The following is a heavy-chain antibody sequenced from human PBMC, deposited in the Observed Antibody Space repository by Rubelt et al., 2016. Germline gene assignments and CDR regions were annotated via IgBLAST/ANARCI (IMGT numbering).Heavy chain of an antibody. D-gene: IGHD2-2*01. CDR3: ARKRRVVVPAAVRDRDAFDV. V-gene: IGHV4-59*12. J-gene: IGHJ3*01. Sequence: QVQLQESGPGLVKPSETLSLTCTVSGGSISSYYWSWIRQPPGTGLEWIGCISDSGSTNYNPSLKSRITISVDMSKKQFSLKLSSMTAADTAGYYCARKRRVVVPAAVRDRDAFDVWGQGTMVTVSS. CDR1: GGSISSYY. CDR2: ISDSGST.